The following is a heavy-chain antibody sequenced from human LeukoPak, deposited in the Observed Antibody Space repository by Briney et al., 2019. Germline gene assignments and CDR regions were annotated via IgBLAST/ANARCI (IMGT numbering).Heavy chain of an antibody. CDR1: AFSFSSFA. CDR2: IHGSGVTT. Sequence: GGSLRLSCAASAFSFSSFAMTWVRQAPGKGLEWVSGIHGSGVTTYYADSVKGRFTISRDNSRKMLYLQMNSLRVEDTAVYYCAKEPDSGYNSKVYFDYWGQGTLVTVSS. J-gene: IGHJ4*02. D-gene: IGHD5-12*01. CDR3: AKEPDSGYNSKVYFDY. V-gene: IGHV3-23*01.